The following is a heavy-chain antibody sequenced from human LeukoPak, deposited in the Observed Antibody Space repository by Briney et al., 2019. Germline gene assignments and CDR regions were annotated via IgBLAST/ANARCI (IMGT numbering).Heavy chain of an antibody. V-gene: IGHV3-66*01. CDR2: IYSGGSA. CDR3: ARKDSSIRGPGY. J-gene: IGHJ4*02. D-gene: IGHD3-22*01. Sequence: GGSLRLSCAASGFTVSSNYMSWVRQAPGKGLEWVSVIYSGGSAYYTASVKGRFTISRDNSKNMLYHQMNSLSAEDTAVYYCARKDSSIRGPGYWGQGTLVTVSS. CDR1: GFTVSSNY.